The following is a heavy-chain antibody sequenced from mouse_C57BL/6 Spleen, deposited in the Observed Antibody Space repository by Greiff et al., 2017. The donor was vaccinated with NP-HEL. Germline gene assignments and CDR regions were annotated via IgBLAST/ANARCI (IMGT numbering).Heavy chain of an antibody. D-gene: IGHD1-1*01. CDR1: GFTFSDYY. CDR3: ARDADGYYFDY. CDR2: INYDGSST. J-gene: IGHJ2*01. Sequence: VQLKESEGGLVQPGSSMKLSCTASGFTFSDYYMAWVRQVPEKGLEWVANINYDGSSTYYLDSLKSRFIISRDNAKNILYLQMSSLKSEDTATYYCARDADGYYFDYWGQGTTLTVSS. V-gene: IGHV5-16*01.